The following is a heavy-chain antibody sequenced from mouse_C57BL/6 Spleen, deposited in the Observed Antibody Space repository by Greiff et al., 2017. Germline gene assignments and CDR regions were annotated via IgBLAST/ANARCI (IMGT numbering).Heavy chain of an antibody. CDR1: GYTFTSYW. J-gene: IGHJ4*01. Sequence: QVQLQQPGAELVKPGASVKLSCKASGYTFTSYWMHWVKQRPGQGLEWIGMIHPNSGSTNYNEKFKSKATLTVDKSSSTAYMQLSSLTSEDSAVYYCARVYYGNSYAMDYWGQGTSVTVSS. CDR2: IHPNSGST. V-gene: IGHV1-64*01. CDR3: ARVYYGNSYAMDY. D-gene: IGHD2-1*01.